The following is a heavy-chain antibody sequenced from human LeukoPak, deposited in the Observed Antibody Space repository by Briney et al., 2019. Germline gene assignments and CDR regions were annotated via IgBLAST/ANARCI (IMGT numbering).Heavy chain of an antibody. J-gene: IGHJ3*02. CDR2: IGSSSTYT. CDR3: ARDSPRLYYDSSGYYSGDAFDI. V-gene: IGHV3-11*06. D-gene: IGHD3-22*01. Sequence: GGSLRLSCAASGFTFSGYYMSWVRQAPGKGLEWVSCIGSSSTYTNYADSVKGRFTISRDNAKNSLYLQMNSLRAEDTAVYYCARDSPRLYYDSSGYYSGDAFDIRGQGTMVTVSS. CDR1: GFTFSGYY.